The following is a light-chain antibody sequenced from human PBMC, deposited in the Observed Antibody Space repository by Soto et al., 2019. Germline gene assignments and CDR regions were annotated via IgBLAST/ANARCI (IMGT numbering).Light chain of an antibody. CDR1: SSNIGHNY. CDR2: DND. CDR3: GTWDSGLSVGV. V-gene: IGLV1-51*01. J-gene: IGLJ2*01. Sequence: QSVLTQPPSVSAAPGQKVTISCSGSSSNIGHNYVCWYQQFPGTAPKLLIYDNDKRPSGIPDRFSGSKSGTSATLDITGLQTGDEADYYCGTWDSGLSVGVFGGGTKLTAL.